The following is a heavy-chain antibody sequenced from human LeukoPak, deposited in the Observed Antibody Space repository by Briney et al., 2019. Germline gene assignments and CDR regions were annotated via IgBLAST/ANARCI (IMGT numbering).Heavy chain of an antibody. CDR1: GYTFNTYW. Sequence: GESLKISCKGSGYTFNTYWVGWVRQIPGKGLEWIGIIYPGDSDIRYSPSFRGQVTISADKSSSTAYLQWSSLKASDTAMYYCARRDVSAWYYFDYWGQGTLVTVSS. CDR2: IYPGDSDI. J-gene: IGHJ4*02. V-gene: IGHV5-51*01. CDR3: ARRDVSAWYYFDY. D-gene: IGHD6-19*01.